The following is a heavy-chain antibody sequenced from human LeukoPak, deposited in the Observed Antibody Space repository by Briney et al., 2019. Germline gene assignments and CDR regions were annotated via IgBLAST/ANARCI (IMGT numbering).Heavy chain of an antibody. CDR2: ISSNSANT. CDR3: AKDGTGCGGDCYSDY. D-gene: IGHD2-21*02. CDR1: GFTFDTYG. Sequence: PGGSLRLSCAASGFTFDTYGMSWVRQAPGKGLKWVSSISSNSANTYYADAVKGRFTISRDNSKNTLYLQMNSLRAEDTAVYYCAKDGTGCGGDCYSDYWGQGTLVTVSS. V-gene: IGHV3-23*01. J-gene: IGHJ4*02.